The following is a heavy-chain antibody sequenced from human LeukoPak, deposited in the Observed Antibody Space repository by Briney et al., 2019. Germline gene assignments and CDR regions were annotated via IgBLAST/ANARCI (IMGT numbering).Heavy chain of an antibody. CDR2: IVPIFGTA. J-gene: IGHJ4*02. V-gene: IGHV1-69*13. D-gene: IGHD3-9*01. CDR1: GGTFSSYA. Sequence: ASVKVSCKASGGTFSSYAISWVRQAPGQGLEWMGGIVPIFGTANYAQKFQGRVTITADESTSTAYMELSSLRSEDTAVYYCARDWISLRYFDWLLGDWGQGTLVTVSS. CDR3: ARDWISLRYFDWLLGD.